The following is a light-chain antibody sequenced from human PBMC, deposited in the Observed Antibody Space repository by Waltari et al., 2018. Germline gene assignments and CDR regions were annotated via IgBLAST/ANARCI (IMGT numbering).Light chain of an antibody. Sequence: EIVLTQSPATLSLSPGEGATLSCRGSQSVGRSLAWIQQKRDQAPRLVIYDASFRATGIPARCSGSGSSTDYSITISSLEAEDFAIYYCQQRSVWPSTFGRGTKLEIK. CDR1: QSVGRS. CDR3: QQRSVWPST. J-gene: IGKJ2*01. CDR2: DAS. V-gene: IGKV3-11*01.